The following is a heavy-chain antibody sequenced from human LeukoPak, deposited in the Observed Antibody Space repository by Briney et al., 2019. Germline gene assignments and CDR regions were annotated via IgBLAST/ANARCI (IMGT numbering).Heavy chain of an antibody. J-gene: IGHJ4*02. D-gene: IGHD6-13*01. CDR1: GYTFTSYY. Sequence: SVKVSCKASGYTFTSYYMHWVRQAPGQGLEWMGIINPSGGSTSYAQKFQGRVTMTRDTSTSTVYMELSSLRSEDTAVYYCARDLGRTDYSSSWYGYWGQGTLLTVSS. CDR2: INPSGGST. CDR3: ARDLGRTDYSSSWYGY. V-gene: IGHV1-46*03.